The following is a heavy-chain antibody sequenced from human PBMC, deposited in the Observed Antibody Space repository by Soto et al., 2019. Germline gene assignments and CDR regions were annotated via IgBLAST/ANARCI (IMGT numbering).Heavy chain of an antibody. V-gene: IGHV1-69*14. CDR3: ARDQCISTSCYGAYGMDV. Sequence: QVQLVQSGAEVKKPGSSVKVSCKASGGTFSSYAISWVRQAPGQGLEWMGGIIPIFGTANYAQKFQGRVTKTADKSTSTADMALSSLRSEDTAVYYCARDQCISTSCYGAYGMDVWGQGTTVNVSS. CDR2: IIPIFGTA. CDR1: GGTFSSYA. J-gene: IGHJ6*02. D-gene: IGHD2-2*01.